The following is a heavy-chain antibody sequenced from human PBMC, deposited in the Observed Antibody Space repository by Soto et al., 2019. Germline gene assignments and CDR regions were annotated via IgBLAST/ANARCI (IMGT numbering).Heavy chain of an antibody. D-gene: IGHD3-3*01. CDR3: ARIFEEGPAYYDFWSGYRSYYYYGMDV. Sequence: ASVKVSCKASGYTFTSYYMHWVRQAPGQGLEWMGIINPSGGSTSYAQKFQGRVTMTRDTSTSTVYMELSGLRSEDTAVYYCARIFEEGPAYYDFWSGYRSYYYYGMDVWGQGTTVTVSS. V-gene: IGHV1-46*01. CDR2: INPSGGST. J-gene: IGHJ6*02. CDR1: GYTFTSYY.